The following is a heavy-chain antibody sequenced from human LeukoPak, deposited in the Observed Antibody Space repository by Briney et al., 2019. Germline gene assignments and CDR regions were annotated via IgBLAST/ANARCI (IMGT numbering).Heavy chain of an antibody. Sequence: PPETLSLTCTVSGGSISSGGYYWSWIRQHPGKGLEWIGYIYYSGSTYYNPSLKSRVTISVDTSKNQFSLKLSSVTAADTAVYYCARTLKYYYDSSGYYVDYWGQGTLVTVSS. CDR3: ARTLKYYYDSSGYYVDY. D-gene: IGHD3-22*01. CDR2: IYYSGST. V-gene: IGHV4-31*03. J-gene: IGHJ4*02. CDR1: GGSISSGGYY.